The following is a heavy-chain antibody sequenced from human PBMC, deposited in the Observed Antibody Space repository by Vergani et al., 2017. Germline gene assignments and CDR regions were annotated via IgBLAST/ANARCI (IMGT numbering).Heavy chain of an antibody. Sequence: EVQLLESGGDLVQPGGSLRLSCAASGFTFNHYALNWVRQAPGKGLEWVSGISGSGGSTYYAGSVKGRFTISRDSSKNTLYLQMNSLSAGDTAVYYCAKANPRNSGYDYLYYYHAMDVWGEEGTVTVAS. V-gene: IGHV3-23*01. CDR3: AKANPRNSGYDYLYYYHAMDV. J-gene: IGHJ6*04. CDR2: ISGSGGST. D-gene: IGHD5-12*01. CDR1: GFTFNHYA.